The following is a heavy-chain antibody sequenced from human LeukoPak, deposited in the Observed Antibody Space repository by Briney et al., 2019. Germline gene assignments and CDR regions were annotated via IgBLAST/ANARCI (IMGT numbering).Heavy chain of an antibody. J-gene: IGHJ3*01. D-gene: IGHD3/OR15-3a*01. V-gene: IGHV1-8*03. CDR3: ARVLGYNFWTGYYLEDAFDV. CDR2: MNPNSGNT. Sequence: GASVKVSCKASGYTFSSYDIHWVRQATGQGLECTGWMNPNSGNTGYAQKFQGRVTIAGSISISTAYMELSGLTSEDTAMYYCARVLGYNFWTGYYLEDAFDVWGQGTMVTVSS. CDR1: GYTFSSYD.